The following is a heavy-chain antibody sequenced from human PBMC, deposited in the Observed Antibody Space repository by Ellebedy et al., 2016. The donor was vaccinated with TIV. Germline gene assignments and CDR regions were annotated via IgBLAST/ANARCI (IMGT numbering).Heavy chain of an antibody. Sequence: GESLKISXAASGFTFSSYGMHWVRQAPGKGLEWVAVISYDGSNKYYADSVKGRFTISRDNSKNTLYLQMNSLRAEDTAVYYCAKDTAGYLPHWGQGTLVTVSS. CDR1: GFTFSSYG. CDR2: ISYDGSNK. J-gene: IGHJ4*02. V-gene: IGHV3-30*18. D-gene: IGHD6-13*01. CDR3: AKDTAGYLPH.